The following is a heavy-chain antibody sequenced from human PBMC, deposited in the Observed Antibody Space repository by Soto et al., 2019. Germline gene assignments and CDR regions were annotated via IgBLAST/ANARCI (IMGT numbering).Heavy chain of an antibody. CDR3: AAYGSSWFDYYYYGMDV. Sequence: ASVKVSCKASGFTFTSSAVQWVRQARGQRLEWIGWIVVGSGNTNYAQKFQERVTITRDMSTSTAYMELSSLRSEDTAVYYCAAYGSSWFDYYYYGMDVWGQGTTVTVSS. V-gene: IGHV1-58*01. CDR2: IVVGSGNT. D-gene: IGHD6-13*01. CDR1: GFTFTSSA. J-gene: IGHJ6*02.